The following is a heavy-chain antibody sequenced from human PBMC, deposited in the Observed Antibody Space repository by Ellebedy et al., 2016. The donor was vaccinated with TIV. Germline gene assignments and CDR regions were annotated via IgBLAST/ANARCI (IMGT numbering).Heavy chain of an antibody. D-gene: IGHD3-3*01. CDR3: ASRFLEWLS. CDR1: GFTVSSNY. V-gene: IGHV3-66*01. J-gene: IGHJ4*02. Sequence: GESLKISCAASGFTVSSNYMSWVRQAPGKGLEWVSVIYSGGSTYYADSVKGRFTISRDNAKNSLYLQMNSLRVEDTAVYYCASRFLEWLSWGQGTLVTVSS. CDR2: IYSGGST.